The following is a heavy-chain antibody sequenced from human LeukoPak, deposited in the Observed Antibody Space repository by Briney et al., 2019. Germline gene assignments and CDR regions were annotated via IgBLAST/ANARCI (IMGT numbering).Heavy chain of an antibody. CDR2: ISGSGGST. CDR3: AKNLFAAGTPYDY. CDR1: GFTFSSYA. Sequence: PGGSPRLSCAASGFTFSSYAMSWVRQAPGKGLEWVSAISGSGGSTYYADSVKGRFTISRDNSKNTLYLQMNSLRAEDTAVYYCAKNLFAAGTPYDYWGQGTLVTVSS. V-gene: IGHV3-23*01. D-gene: IGHD6-19*01. J-gene: IGHJ4*02.